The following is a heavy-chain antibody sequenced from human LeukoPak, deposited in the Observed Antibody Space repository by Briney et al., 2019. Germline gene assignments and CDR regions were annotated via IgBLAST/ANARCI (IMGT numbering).Heavy chain of an antibody. CDR2: ISTSSSYI. CDR1: GFTFSSYS. V-gene: IGHV3-21*01. D-gene: IGHD3-10*01. CDR3: AKDGLWFGEFDYFDY. Sequence: GGSLRLSCAASGFTFSSYSMDWVRQAPGKGLEWVSSISTSSSYIYYSDSVKGRFTISRDNAKNSLYLQMNSLRAEDTAVYYCAKDGLWFGEFDYFDYWGQGTLVTVSS. J-gene: IGHJ4*02.